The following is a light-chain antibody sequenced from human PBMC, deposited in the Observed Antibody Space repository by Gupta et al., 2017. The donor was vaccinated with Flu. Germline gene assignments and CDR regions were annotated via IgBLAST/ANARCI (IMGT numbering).Light chain of an antibody. J-gene: IGKJ3*01. Sequence: DVQMTQSPSYLSASVGDRVTITCRASQGISSYLAWYQQRPGEVPKLLIYGASTLQSGVSPRFSGSGSGTDFTLTISSLQPEDFATYYCQKNNSAPFTFGPGTTVDI. CDR3: QKNNSAPFT. CDR2: GAS. CDR1: QGISSY. V-gene: IGKV1-27*01.